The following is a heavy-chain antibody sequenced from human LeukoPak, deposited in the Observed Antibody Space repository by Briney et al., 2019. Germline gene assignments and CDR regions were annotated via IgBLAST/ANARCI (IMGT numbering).Heavy chain of an antibody. Sequence: ASVKVSCKASGYTFIGYYIHWVRQAPGHGLEWLGWINPKNGDTNYAQNIQGRVTMTRDTSSSTAYMEVSRLRSDDTAVYYCAREEYYDILTGYRSCNMDVWGKGTTVTISS. D-gene: IGHD3-9*01. V-gene: IGHV1-2*02. CDR3: AREEYYDILTGYRSCNMDV. CDR2: INPKNGDT. CDR1: GYTFIGYY. J-gene: IGHJ6*03.